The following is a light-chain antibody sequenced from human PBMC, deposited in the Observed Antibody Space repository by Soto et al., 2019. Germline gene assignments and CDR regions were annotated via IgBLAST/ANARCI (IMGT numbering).Light chain of an antibody. V-gene: IGKV3-20*01. Sequence: VLTQSPVTLSLSPGERATLSCRASQSVGSSYLAWYQQKPGQAPRLLIYGASSRATGIPDRFSGSGSGIDFALTITRLEPEDFAVYYCQKYGDSSITFGQGTRLEIK. CDR2: GAS. CDR3: QKYGDSSIT. J-gene: IGKJ5*01. CDR1: QSVGSSY.